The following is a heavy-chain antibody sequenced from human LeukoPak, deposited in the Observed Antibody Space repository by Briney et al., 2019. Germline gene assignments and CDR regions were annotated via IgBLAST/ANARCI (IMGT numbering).Heavy chain of an antibody. V-gene: IGHV3-30*02. CDR3: AKDCCTSCYYSFVY. D-gene: IGHD2-2*01. CDR2: IRYDGSSK. Sequence: PGGSLRLSCAASGFTFSSYGMHWVRQAPGKGLEWVAFIRYDGSSKYYADSVKGRFTISRDNSKNTLYLQMNSLRAEDTAVYYCAKDCCTSCYYSFVYWREGTLVSVSS. J-gene: IGHJ4*02. CDR1: GFTFSSYG.